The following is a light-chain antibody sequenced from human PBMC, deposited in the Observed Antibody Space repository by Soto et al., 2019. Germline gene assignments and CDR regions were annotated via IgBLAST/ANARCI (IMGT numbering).Light chain of an antibody. J-gene: IGKJ1*01. CDR2: DAS. Sequence: ETVMTQSPATLSVSPGERATLSCRASQSVSSSLAWYQQKPGQAPRLLIYDASTRATGIPARFSGSGSGTEFTLTISSLQSEDFAVYYCQQYNNWPPWTFGQGTKVEIQ. CDR3: QQYNNWPPWT. V-gene: IGKV3-15*01. CDR1: QSVSSS.